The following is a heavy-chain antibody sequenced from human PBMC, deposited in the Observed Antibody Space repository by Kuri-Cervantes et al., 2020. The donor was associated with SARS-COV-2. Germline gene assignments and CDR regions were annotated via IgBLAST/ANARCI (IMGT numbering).Heavy chain of an antibody. CDR2: ILHDGNNK. CDR3: ARASGYDFWSGYNYYYYYMDV. CDR1: GFTFSLFA. Sequence: GESLKISCAASGFTFSLFAMHWVRQAPGQGLEWVAVILHDGNNKYYADSVKGRFTISRDNAKNSLYLQMNSLRAEDTAVYYCARASGYDFWSGYNYYYYYMDVWGKGTTVTVSS. J-gene: IGHJ6*03. V-gene: IGHV3-30-3*01. D-gene: IGHD3-3*01.